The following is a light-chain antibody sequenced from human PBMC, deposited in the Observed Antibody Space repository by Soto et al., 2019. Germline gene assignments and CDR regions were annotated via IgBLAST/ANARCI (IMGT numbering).Light chain of an antibody. CDR3: QKYGALPPT. Sequence: EVVLTQSPGTLSLSPGERSTLSCRTSQRFVNYQLAWYRQKPGQAPRLLIYNTFHRATGIPDRFSGTGSETDFTLTISRLEPEAFAVYLCQKYGALPPTFGQGTRVEI. V-gene: IGKV3-20*01. CDR2: NTF. CDR1: QRFVNYQ. J-gene: IGKJ1*01.